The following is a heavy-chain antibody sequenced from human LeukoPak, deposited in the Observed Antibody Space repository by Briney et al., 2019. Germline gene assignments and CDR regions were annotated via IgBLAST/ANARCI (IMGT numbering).Heavy chain of an antibody. CDR3: ARMGITMVRGASYGMDV. CDR1: GGSFSGYY. CDR2: INHSGST. J-gene: IGHJ6*02. D-gene: IGHD3-10*01. V-gene: IGHV4-34*01. Sequence: SETLSLTCAVYGGSFSGYYWSWIRQPPGKGLEWIGEINHSGSTNYNPSLKSRVTISVDTSKNQFSLKLSSVTTADTAVYYCARMGITMVRGASYGMDVWGQGTTVTVSS.